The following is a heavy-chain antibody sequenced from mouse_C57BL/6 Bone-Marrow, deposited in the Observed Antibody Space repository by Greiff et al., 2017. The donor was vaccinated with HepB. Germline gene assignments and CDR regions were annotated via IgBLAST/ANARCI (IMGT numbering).Heavy chain of an antibody. J-gene: IGHJ2*01. D-gene: IGHD1-1*01. V-gene: IGHV5-4*03. CDR1: GFTFSSYA. CDR2: ISDGCSYT. Sequence: EVMLVESGGGLVKPGGSLKLSCAASGFTFSSYAMSWVRQTPEKRLEWVATISDGCSYTYYPDNVKGRITISRDNAKNNLYLQMSHLKSEDTAMYYCASTPITTVVYFDYWGQGTTLTVSS. CDR3: ASTPITTVVYFDY.